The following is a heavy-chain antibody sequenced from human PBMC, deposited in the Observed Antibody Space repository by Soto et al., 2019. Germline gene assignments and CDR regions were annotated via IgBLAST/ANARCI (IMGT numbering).Heavy chain of an antibody. CDR2: IYHSGST. CDR3: ARGVGFGEGWFDP. Sequence: QLQLQESGSGLVKPSQTLSLTCAVSGGSISSGGYSWSWIRQPPGKGLEWIGYIYHSGSTYYNPSLKGRVPISVDRSKNQFSLKLGSVTAADTAVYYCARGVGFGEGWFDPWGQGTLVTVSS. CDR1: GGSISSGGYS. V-gene: IGHV4-30-2*01. J-gene: IGHJ5*02. D-gene: IGHD3-10*01.